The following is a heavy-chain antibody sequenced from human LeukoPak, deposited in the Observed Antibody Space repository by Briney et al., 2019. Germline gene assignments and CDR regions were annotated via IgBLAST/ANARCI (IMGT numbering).Heavy chain of an antibody. CDR1: GFTSSTFA. V-gene: IGHV3-23*01. J-gene: IGHJ4*02. CDR3: AKDKTYYDILTGFDY. Sequence: GGSLRLSCAASGFTSSTFAMSWVRQAPGEGLEWVSSINGGGTNTYYADSVKGRFTISRDNSKNTLSLQMNSLRAEDTALYYCAKDKTYYDILTGFDYWGQGTLVTVSS. CDR2: INGGGTNT. D-gene: IGHD3-9*01.